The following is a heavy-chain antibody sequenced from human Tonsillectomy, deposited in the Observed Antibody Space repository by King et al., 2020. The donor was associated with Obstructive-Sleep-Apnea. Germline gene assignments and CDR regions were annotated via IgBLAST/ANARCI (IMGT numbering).Heavy chain of an antibody. CDR1: GGSISSYY. V-gene: IGHV4-59*01. Sequence: QLQESGPGLVKPSETLSLTCTVSGGSISSYYWSWMRQPPGKGLAWIGYIYYSGSTNYNPSLKSLVTISVDTSKNQFSLRLSSVTAADTAVYYCASGRGGGEDWFDPWGQGTLVTVSS. D-gene: IGHD1-26*01. CDR2: IYYSGST. J-gene: IGHJ5*02. CDR3: ASGRGGGEDWFDP.